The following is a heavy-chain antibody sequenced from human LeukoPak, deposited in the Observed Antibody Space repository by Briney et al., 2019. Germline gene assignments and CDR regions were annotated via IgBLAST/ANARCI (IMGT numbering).Heavy chain of an antibody. CDR1: GFTVNSNY. J-gene: IGHJ3*02. CDR2: LYAGGTT. Sequence: GSLRLSCVASGFTVNSNYMTWVRQAPGKGPEWVSVLYAGGTTYYADFVKGRFTISRDNSRNTLYLQMNSLRAEDTAVYYCARDPRTNYYDSSGAFDIWGQGTMVTVSS. D-gene: IGHD3-22*01. V-gene: IGHV3-53*01. CDR3: ARDPRTNYYDSSGAFDI.